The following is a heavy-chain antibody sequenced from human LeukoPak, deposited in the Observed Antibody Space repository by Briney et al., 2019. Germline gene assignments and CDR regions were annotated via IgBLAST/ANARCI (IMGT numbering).Heavy chain of an antibody. V-gene: IGHV4-34*01. J-gene: IGHJ4*02. CDR1: GGSLSGYY. CDR2: INHSGST. CDR3: ASGLMLAGRYFDY. D-gene: IGHD6-19*01. Sequence: PSETLSLTCAVYGGSLSGYYWSWIRQPPGKGLEWIGEINHSGSTNYNPSLKSRVTISVDTSKNQFSLKLSSVTAADTAVYYCASGLMLAGRYFDYWGQGTLVTVSS.